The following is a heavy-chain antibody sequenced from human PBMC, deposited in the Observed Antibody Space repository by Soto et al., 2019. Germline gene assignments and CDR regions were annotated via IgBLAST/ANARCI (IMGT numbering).Heavy chain of an antibody. Sequence: EVQLVESGGALVQPGRSLRLSCAASGFTFHNYAMHWVRQAPGKGLEWVAGISWNSGNIDFGDSVKGRFTISRDNAKNSLYLQMNRLRPEETAVYYWEKDPYGSVAGYNNWFDPSGQGTLVTVSS. J-gene: IGHJ5*02. CDR3: EKDPYGSVAGYNNWFDP. V-gene: IGHV3-9*01. CDR2: ISWNSGNI. CDR1: GFTFHNYA. D-gene: IGHD3-9*01.